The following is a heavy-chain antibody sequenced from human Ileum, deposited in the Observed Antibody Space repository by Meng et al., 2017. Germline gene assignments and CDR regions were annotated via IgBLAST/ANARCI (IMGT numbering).Heavy chain of an antibody. Sequence: QLQLQESGPGLVKPTETLSLTCIAPGGSVTSSSYDWGWIRQPPGKGLEWIGGITYTGNSYTTPSLKTRLTTSLDTSKNQFSLRLNSLTAADTAVYYCAGQPTSSGAGYSWFDPWCQGILVTVSS. D-gene: IGHD2-2*01. J-gene: IGHJ5*02. CDR1: GGSVTSSSYD. CDR2: ITYTGNS. V-gene: IGHV4-39*01. CDR3: AGQPTSSGAGYSWFDP.